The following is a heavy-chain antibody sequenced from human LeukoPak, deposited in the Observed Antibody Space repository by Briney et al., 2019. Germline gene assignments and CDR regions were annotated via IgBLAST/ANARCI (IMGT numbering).Heavy chain of an antibody. D-gene: IGHD3-10*01. V-gene: IGHV4-31*03. CDR3: ARDEVTMVRGSPHRWFDP. J-gene: IGHJ5*02. CDR1: GGSISSGGYY. CDR2: IYYSGST. Sequence: SQTLSLTCTVSGGSISSGGYYWSWIRQHPGKGLEWIGYIYYSGSTYYNPSLKSRVTISVDTSKNQFSLKLSSVTAADTAVYYCARDEVTMVRGSPHRWFDPWGQGTLVTVSS.